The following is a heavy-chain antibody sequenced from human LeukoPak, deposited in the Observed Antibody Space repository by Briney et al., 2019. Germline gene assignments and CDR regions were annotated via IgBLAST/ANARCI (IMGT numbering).Heavy chain of an antibody. CDR1: GGSISSYY. V-gene: IGHV4-4*07. CDR3: ARDFGGTPDY. J-gene: IGHJ4*02. CDR2: IYTSGST. Sequence: PSETLSLTCTVCGGSISSYYWSWIRQPAGKGLEWIGRIYTSGSTNYNPSLMSRVTMSVDPCQNQFSLKLSSVTSAGPAVYYCARDFGGTPDYWGQGTLVTVSS. D-gene: IGHD3-16*01.